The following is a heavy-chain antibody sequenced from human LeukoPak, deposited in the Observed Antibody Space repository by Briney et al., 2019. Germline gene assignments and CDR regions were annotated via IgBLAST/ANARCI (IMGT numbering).Heavy chain of an antibody. D-gene: IGHD5-18*01. CDR2: IYSTGRS. V-gene: IGHV4-4*07. Sequence: PSETLSLTCTVSGGSISNYFWSWVRQPAGKGLEWIGRIYSTGRSDYNPSLKSRITMSVDTSKNQFSLKLSPVTAADTAVYYCARERYSYVQLWGQGTLVTVSS. CDR1: GGSISNYF. CDR3: ARERYSYVQL. J-gene: IGHJ1*01.